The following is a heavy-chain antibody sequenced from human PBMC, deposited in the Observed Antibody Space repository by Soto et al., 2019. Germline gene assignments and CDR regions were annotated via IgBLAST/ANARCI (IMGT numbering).Heavy chain of an antibody. Sequence: QVKLVRSGAEVKKPGASVKVSCKASGYTFTSYGISWVRQAPGQGLEWMGWISAYNGNTNYAQKLQGRVTMTTDTSTSRGYMGLRVWRSDVTSVYFWARGNRDFWCGHPPGYFDYCGQGTLVTVS. D-gene: IGHD3-3*01. CDR1: GYTFTSYG. V-gene: IGHV1-18*01. CDR3: ARGNRDFWCGHPPGYFDY. CDR2: ISAYNGNT. J-gene: IGHJ4*02.